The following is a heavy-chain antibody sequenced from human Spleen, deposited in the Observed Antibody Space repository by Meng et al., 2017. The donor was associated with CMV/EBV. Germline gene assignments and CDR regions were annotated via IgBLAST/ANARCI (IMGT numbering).Heavy chain of an antibody. V-gene: IGHV3-30*02. Sequence: GESLKISCAASGFTFSSYWMHWVRQAPGKGLEWVAFIRFEGDFKYYADSVKGRFTVSRDNSKNTLYLQMNSLRTEDTAVYYCAKDKRLEWLLPFDYWGQGTLVTVSS. CDR3: AKDKRLEWLLPFDY. D-gene: IGHD3-3*01. J-gene: IGHJ4*02. CDR1: GFTFSSYW. CDR2: IRFEGDFK.